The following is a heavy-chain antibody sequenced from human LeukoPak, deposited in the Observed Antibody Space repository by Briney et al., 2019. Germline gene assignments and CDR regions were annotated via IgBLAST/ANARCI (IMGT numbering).Heavy chain of an antibody. J-gene: IGHJ4*02. CDR1: GFHFRTYA. CDR2: ISYDGSSE. V-gene: IGHV3-30*01. Sequence: AGGSLRLSCAASGFHFRTYAMHWVRQAPGKGLEWMAIISYDGSSEYYADSVKGRFTVSRDNSENTLSLHMNSLRPEDTAVYFCARGYYLGSGSFNYWGQGALVTVSS. D-gene: IGHD3-10*01. CDR3: ARGYYLGSGSFNY.